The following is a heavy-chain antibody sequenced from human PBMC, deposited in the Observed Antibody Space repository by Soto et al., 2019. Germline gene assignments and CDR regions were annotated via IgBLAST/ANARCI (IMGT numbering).Heavy chain of an antibody. D-gene: IGHD6-13*01. CDR1: GFTFNTNA. CDR3: ARTEGFSNYWYTD. J-gene: IGHJ4*02. V-gene: IGHV3-30-3*01. CDR2: ISYDGGSK. Sequence: QVQLVESGGALARPGRYLTLPVEAPGFTFNTNAMHGFRLPPGKGLEWVAAISYDGGSKYYADSVRDRFTISRDDSKSTLYLQMNSLRREDTAVYYCARTEGFSNYWYTDWGQGTLVTVSS.